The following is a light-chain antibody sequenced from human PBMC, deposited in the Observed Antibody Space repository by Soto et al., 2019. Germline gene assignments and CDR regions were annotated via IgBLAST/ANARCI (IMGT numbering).Light chain of an antibody. CDR2: GAS. CDR3: KQLQRTPFT. J-gene: IGKJ3*01. Sequence: QLTQSPSSLSASVGDRVTITCRASQDISRYLAWYQQRAGKAPKLLIYGASTLQSGVPSRFSGSGSGTEFTLTISSLQPEDFATYHCKQLQRTPFTFGPGTTVDV. CDR1: QDISRY. V-gene: IGKV1-9*01.